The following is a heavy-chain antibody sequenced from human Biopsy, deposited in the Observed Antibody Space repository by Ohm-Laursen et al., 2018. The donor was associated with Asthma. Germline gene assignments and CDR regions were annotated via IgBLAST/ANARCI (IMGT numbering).Heavy chain of an antibody. CDR3: ARGYSLGGDFHY. CDR2: ISSSGSTI. J-gene: IGHJ4*02. V-gene: IGHV3-11*04. CDR1: GFTFSDYY. D-gene: IGHD5-18*01. Sequence: SLRLSCTASGFTFSDYYMSWIRQAPGKGLEWVSYISSSGSTIYYADSVKGRFTISRDNAKNSLYLQMNSLRVADTAVYYCARGYSLGGDFHYWGQGILVTVSS.